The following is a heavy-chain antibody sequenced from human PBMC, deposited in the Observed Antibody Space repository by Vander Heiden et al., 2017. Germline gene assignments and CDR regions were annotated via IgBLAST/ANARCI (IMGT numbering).Heavy chain of an antibody. CDR3: ATEVRGATTNQRGSDY. Sequence: QLQLQESGPGLVKPSATLSLTCTVSGGSISSSSYYWGWIRQPPGKGLEWIGTIYYNGATQYNPSLKSRVTLSVDTSKNQFSVKLSAVTAADTGVYYCATEVRGATTNQRGSDYWGQGTLVTVSS. CDR1: GGSISSSSYY. D-gene: IGHD5-12*01. CDR2: IYYNGAT. J-gene: IGHJ4*02. V-gene: IGHV4-39*02.